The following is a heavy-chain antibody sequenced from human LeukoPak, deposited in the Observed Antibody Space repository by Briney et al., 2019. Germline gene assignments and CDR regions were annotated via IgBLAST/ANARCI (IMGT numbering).Heavy chain of an antibody. CDR1: GFTFSSYW. D-gene: IGHD4-23*01. Sequence: GGSLRLSCAASGFTFSSYWMHCVRQAPGKGLVWVSRVNNDGSSTTYAGSVKGRFTISRDNAKNTLFLQMNSLRAEDTAVYYCGRKSADYGSNGIDYWGQGTLVTVSS. CDR2: VNNDGSST. CDR3: GRKSADYGSNGIDY. V-gene: IGHV3-74*01. J-gene: IGHJ4*02.